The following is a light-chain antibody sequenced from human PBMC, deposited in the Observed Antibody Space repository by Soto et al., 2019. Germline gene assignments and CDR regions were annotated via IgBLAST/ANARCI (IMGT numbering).Light chain of an antibody. V-gene: IGKV3-11*01. Sequence: EIVLTQSPATLSLSPGERATLSCRASQSVRNDLVWYHQKPGQAPRVLIYSASNRATGIPARFSGSGSGTDFTLTISSLAPEDFAVYYCQQRTNWPPTFGGGTKLEMK. CDR2: SAS. CDR3: QQRTNWPPT. CDR1: QSVRND. J-gene: IGKJ4*01.